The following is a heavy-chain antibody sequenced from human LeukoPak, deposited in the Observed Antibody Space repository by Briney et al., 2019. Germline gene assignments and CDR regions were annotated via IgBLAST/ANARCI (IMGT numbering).Heavy chain of an antibody. D-gene: IGHD2-15*01. CDR1: GGSISSYY. CDR2: IYNSGST. Sequence: PSETLSLTCTVSGGSISSYYWSWIRRPLGEGLERIGYIYNSGSTYYNPSLKSRVTISVDTSKNQFSLRLSSVTAADTAVYYCARTPSGGIWDFDSWGQGTLVTVSS. CDR3: ARTPSGGIWDFDS. V-gene: IGHV4-4*09. J-gene: IGHJ4*02.